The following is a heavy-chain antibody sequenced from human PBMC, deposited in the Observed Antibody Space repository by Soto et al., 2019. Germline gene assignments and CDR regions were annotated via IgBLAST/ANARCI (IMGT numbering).Heavy chain of an antibody. Sequence: PSETLSLTCTVSGGSISSSSYYWGWIRQPPGKGLEWIGSIYYSGSTYYNPSLKSRVTISVDTSKNQFSLKLSSVTAADTAVYYCARHLTLAVLRFLEWLSNFDYWGQGTLVTVSS. V-gene: IGHV4-39*01. CDR3: ARHLTLAVLRFLEWLSNFDY. CDR2: IYYSGST. CDR1: GGSISSSSYY. D-gene: IGHD3-3*01. J-gene: IGHJ4*02.